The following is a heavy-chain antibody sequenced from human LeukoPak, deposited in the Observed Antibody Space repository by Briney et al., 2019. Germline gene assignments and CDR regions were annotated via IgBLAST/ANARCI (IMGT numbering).Heavy chain of an antibody. V-gene: IGHV1-2*02. J-gene: IGHJ5*02. CDR2: INPDSGGT. Sequence: ASVKVSCKASGYTFTGYYMHWVRQAPGQGLEWMGWINPDSGGTNYAQKFQGRVTITADKSTSTAYMELSSLRSEDTAVYYCARDSGTTGEVKFDPWGQGTLVTVSS. CDR3: ARDSGTTGEVKFDP. CDR1: GYTFTGYY. D-gene: IGHD3-10*01.